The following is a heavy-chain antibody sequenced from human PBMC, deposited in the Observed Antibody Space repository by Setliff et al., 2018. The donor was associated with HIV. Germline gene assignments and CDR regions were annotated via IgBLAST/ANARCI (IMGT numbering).Heavy chain of an antibody. V-gene: IGHV3-7*01. CDR1: GVTFSSYW. J-gene: IGHJ4*02. CDR2: IKADGNDK. D-gene: IGHD5-12*01. CDR3: ARDRGHSGHDINDY. Sequence: GESLKISCVASGVTFSSYWMGWVRQAPGKGLEWVANIKADGNDKNYADSVKGRFTISRDNTKNSLYLQMNSLRVEDTALYYCARDRGHSGHDINDYWGQGTLVTVSS.